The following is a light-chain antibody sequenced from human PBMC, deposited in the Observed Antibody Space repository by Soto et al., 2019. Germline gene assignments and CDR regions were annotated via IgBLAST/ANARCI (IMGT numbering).Light chain of an antibody. Sequence: EVVMTQSPLSLSVTLGQPASISCRSSQSVANSDGNTYLHWFHQRPGQSPTRLIYKISNRDPGVRDRLSRSGSGSDFTLKISSVEADDVGVYYCMQDSRWSLTFGGGTEVEIK. J-gene: IGKJ4*01. V-gene: IGKV2-30*01. CDR3: MQDSRWSLT. CDR1: QSVANSDGNTY. CDR2: KIS.